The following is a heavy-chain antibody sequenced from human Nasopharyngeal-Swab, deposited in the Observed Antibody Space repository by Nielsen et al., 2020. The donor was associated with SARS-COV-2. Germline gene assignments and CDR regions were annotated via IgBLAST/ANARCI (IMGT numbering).Heavy chain of an antibody. CDR3: ARDSSGYYRAPFDY. V-gene: IGHV3-30-3*01. CDR1: GFTFSDDA. Sequence: GGSLRLSCAAAGFTFSDDALHWVRQAPGKGLQLVAVVSDDGNNRFYSDSVKGRFIISRDSSQKSLYLQMNSLRAEDTAVYYCARDSSGYYRAPFDYWGQGTLVTVSS. CDR2: VSDDGNNR. J-gene: IGHJ4*02. D-gene: IGHD3-22*01.